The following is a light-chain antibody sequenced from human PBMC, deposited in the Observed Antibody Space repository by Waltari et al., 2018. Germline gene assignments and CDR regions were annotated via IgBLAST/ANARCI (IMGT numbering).Light chain of an antibody. CDR2: VNSDGSH. V-gene: IGLV4-69*01. Sequence: QLVLTPSPSASASLGASVQLTCTLSSGHSTNVIAWLQKRPERGPRYLMKVNSDGSHNKGDEIPDRFAGSSSGAEHYLTISSLQSEDEADYYCQTGGHGTWVFGGGTKLTVL. J-gene: IGLJ3*02. CDR1: SGHSTNV. CDR3: QTGGHGTWV.